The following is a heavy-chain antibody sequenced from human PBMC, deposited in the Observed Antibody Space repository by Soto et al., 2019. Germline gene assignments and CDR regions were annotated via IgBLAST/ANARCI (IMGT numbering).Heavy chain of an antibody. CDR1: GFTFSSCA. D-gene: IGHD5-18*01. Sequence: GVLRLSCAASGFTFSSCAMGWVRQAPGKGMEWVSDIIDSGGSTYYADSVKGRFTISRDNSKNTLYLQMNSLRAEDTAVYYCAKDHTPDTAMDIYYWRHGPLITVSS. V-gene: IGHV3-23*01. J-gene: IGHJ4*01. CDR3: AKDHTPDTAMDIYY. CDR2: IIDSGGST.